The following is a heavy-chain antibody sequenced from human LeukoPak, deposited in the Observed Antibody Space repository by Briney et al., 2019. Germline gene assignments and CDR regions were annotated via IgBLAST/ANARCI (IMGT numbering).Heavy chain of an antibody. D-gene: IGHD6-19*01. CDR1: GYTFTGYY. V-gene: IGHV1-2*06. CDR2: INPNSGGT. J-gene: IGHJ4*02. Sequence: ASVKVSCKASGYTFTGYYMHWVRQAPGQGLEWMGRINPNSGGTNYSQKFQGRVRMTSYTSISTAYMELSRLRSDDTAVYYCARDSSGWYTVDYWGQGTLVTVSS. CDR3: ARDSSGWYTVDY.